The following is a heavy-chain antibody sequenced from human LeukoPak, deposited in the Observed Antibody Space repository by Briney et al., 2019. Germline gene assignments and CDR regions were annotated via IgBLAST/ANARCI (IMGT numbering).Heavy chain of an antibody. D-gene: IGHD6-19*01. CDR1: GFTVSSNY. Sequence: GGSLRLSCAASGFTVSSNYMSCVRQAPGKGLEWVSVIYSGGSTYYADSVKGRFTISRDNSKNTLYLQMNSLRAEDTAVYYCARDDPVAGTVDYWGQGTLVTVSS. J-gene: IGHJ4*02. V-gene: IGHV3-53*01. CDR2: IYSGGST. CDR3: ARDDPVAGTVDY.